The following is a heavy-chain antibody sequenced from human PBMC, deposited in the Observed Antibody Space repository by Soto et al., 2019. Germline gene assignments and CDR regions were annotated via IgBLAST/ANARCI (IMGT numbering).Heavy chain of an antibody. D-gene: IGHD6-19*01. CDR3: ARSSSYSSGWYGNYYYYGMDV. CDR2: IYYSGST. V-gene: IGHV4-59*01. J-gene: IGHJ6*02. CDR1: GGSISSYY. Sequence: SETLSLTCTVSGGSISSYYWSWIRRPPGKGLEWIGYIYYSGSTNYNPSLKSRVTISVDTSKNQFSLKLSSVTAADTAVYYCARSSSYSSGWYGNYYYYGMDVWGQGTTVTVSS.